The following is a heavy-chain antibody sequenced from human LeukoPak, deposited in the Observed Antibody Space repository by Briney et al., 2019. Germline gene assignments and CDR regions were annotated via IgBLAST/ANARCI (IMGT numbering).Heavy chain of an antibody. J-gene: IGHJ3*01. Sequence: GGSLRLSCVASGFTFSTYEMKWVRQAPGKGLEWVSYISSSGSTIYYADSVKGRFTISRDNAKNSLYLQMNSLRAEDTAVYYCARSLSYFYDSSGYPRGQGTMVTVSS. CDR1: GFTFSTYE. V-gene: IGHV3-48*03. D-gene: IGHD3-22*01. CDR3: ARSLSYFYDSSGYP. CDR2: ISSSGSTI.